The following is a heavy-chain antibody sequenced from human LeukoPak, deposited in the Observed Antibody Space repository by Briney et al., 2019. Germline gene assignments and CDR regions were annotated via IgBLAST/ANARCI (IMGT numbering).Heavy chain of an antibody. V-gene: IGHV4-59*01. Sequence: RASETLSLTCTVSGGSISSYYWSWIRQPPGKGLEWIGYIYYSGSTNYNPSLKSRVTTSVDTSKNQFSLKLSSVTAADTAVYYCARTSGSYFYYYGMDVWGQGTTVTVSS. CDR2: IYYSGST. CDR3: ARTSGSYFYYYGMDV. CDR1: GGSISSYY. D-gene: IGHD1-26*01. J-gene: IGHJ6*02.